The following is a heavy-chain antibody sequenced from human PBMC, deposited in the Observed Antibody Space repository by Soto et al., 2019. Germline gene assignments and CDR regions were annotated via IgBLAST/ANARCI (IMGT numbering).Heavy chain of an antibody. D-gene: IGHD1-1*01. Sequence: QVQLVQSGAEVKKPGASVKISCKASGYTFTSYAMHWVRQAPGQRLEWMGWINAGNGNTKYSQKLQGRVTVTRDTSATTDYMELSSLRSEDTAVYYCARGRDGYNSVRLGDWGQGTLVTVSS. CDR2: INAGNGNT. CDR3: ARGRDGYNSVRLGD. J-gene: IGHJ4*02. V-gene: IGHV1-3*01. CDR1: GYTFTSYA.